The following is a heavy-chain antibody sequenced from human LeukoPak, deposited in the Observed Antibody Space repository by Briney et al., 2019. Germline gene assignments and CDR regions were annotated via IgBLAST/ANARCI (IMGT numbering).Heavy chain of an antibody. Sequence: PSETLSLTCAVYGGSFRGYYWSWIRQPPGKGLEWIGEINHSGSTNYNPSLKSRVTISVDTSKNQFSLKLSSVTAADTAVYYCARLRITIFGVVSPTNSRVVWFDPWGQGTLVTVSS. CDR1: GGSFRGYY. J-gene: IGHJ5*02. V-gene: IGHV4-34*01. CDR2: INHSGST. CDR3: ARLRITIFGVVSPTNSRVVWFDP. D-gene: IGHD3-3*01.